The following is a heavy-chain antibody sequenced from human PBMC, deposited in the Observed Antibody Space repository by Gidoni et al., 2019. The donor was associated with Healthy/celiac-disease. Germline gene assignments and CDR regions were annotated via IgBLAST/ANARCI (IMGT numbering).Heavy chain of an antibody. J-gene: IGHJ5*02. D-gene: IGHD2-2*01. CDR2: ISSSSSYI. Sequence: EVQLVESGGGLVKPGGSLRLSCAASGFTFSSYSMNWVRQAPGKGLEWVSSISSSSSYIYYADSVKGRFTISRDNAKNSLYLQMNSLRAEDTAEYYCARDKGKGVPAANWFDPWGQGTLVTVSS. CDR1: GFTFSSYS. CDR3: ARDKGKGVPAANWFDP. V-gene: IGHV3-21*01.